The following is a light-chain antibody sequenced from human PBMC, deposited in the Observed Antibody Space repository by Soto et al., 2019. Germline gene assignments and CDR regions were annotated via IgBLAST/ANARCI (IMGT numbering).Light chain of an antibody. CDR1: NSDVGRYNS. Sequence: QSALTQPHSVSGSPGQSVTISCTGTNSDVGRYNSVSWYQQLPGKAPQLIISAVRQRPSGVPDRFSGSKSGNTASLTISGLQAEDEADYYCCSYAGSYSGVFGGGTKLTVL. CDR2: AVR. V-gene: IGLV2-11*01. J-gene: IGLJ2*01. CDR3: CSYAGSYSGV.